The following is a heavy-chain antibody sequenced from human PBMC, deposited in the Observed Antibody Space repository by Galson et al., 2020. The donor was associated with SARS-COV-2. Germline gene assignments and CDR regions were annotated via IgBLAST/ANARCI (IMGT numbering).Heavy chain of an antibody. CDR1: GDSVSSNSAA. CDR3: ARGGAAAGTRWFDP. J-gene: IGHJ5*02. Sequence: SETLSLTCAISGDSVSSNSAAWNWIRQSPSRGLEWLGRTYYRSKWYNDYAVSVKSRITINPDTSKNQFSLQLNSVTPEDTAVYYCARGGAAAGTRWFDPWGQGTLVTVSS. D-gene: IGHD6-13*01. CDR2: TYYRSKWYN. V-gene: IGHV6-1*01.